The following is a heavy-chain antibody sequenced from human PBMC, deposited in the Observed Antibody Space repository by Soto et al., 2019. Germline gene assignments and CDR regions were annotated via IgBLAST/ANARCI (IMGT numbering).Heavy chain of an antibody. Sequence: QVQLVQSGAEVKKPGSSVKVSCKASGGTFSSYAISWVRQAPGQGLEWMGGIIPIFGTANYAQKFQGRVTITADESTSTAYMELSSLRSEDTAVYYCARDITIFGVVIIGYYYGMVVWGQGTTVTVSS. CDR1: GGTFSSYA. CDR2: IIPIFGTA. J-gene: IGHJ6*02. CDR3: ARDITIFGVVIIGYYYGMVV. D-gene: IGHD3-3*01. V-gene: IGHV1-69*01.